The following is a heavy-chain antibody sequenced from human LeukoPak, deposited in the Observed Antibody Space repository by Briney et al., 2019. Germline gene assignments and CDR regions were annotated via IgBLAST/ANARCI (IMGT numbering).Heavy chain of an antibody. Sequence: SETLSLTCAVYGGSFSGYYWSWIRQPPGKGLEWIGEINHSGSTNYNPSLRSRVTISVDTSKNQFSLKLSSVTAADTAVYYCARDPWFSGDYRPGYFDYWGQGTLVTVSS. CDR2: INHSGST. V-gene: IGHV4-34*01. CDR1: GGSFSGYY. D-gene: IGHD4-17*01. J-gene: IGHJ4*02. CDR3: ARDPWFSGDYRPGYFDY.